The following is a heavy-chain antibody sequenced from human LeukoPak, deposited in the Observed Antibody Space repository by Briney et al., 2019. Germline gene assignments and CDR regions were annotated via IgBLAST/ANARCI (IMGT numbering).Heavy chain of an antibody. CDR1: GFTFSSYA. D-gene: IGHD5-12*01. Sequence: GGSLRLSCAASGFTFSSYAMSWVRQAPGKGLEGVSAISGSGGSTYYADSVKGRFTISRDNSKNTLYLQMNSLRAGDTAVYYCAKDRDIVATILSPGHWGQGTLVTVSS. V-gene: IGHV3-23*01. J-gene: IGHJ4*02. CDR2: ISGSGGST. CDR3: AKDRDIVATILSPGH.